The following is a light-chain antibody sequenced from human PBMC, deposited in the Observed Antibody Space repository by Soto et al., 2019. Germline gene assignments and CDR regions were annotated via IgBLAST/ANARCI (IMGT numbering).Light chain of an antibody. V-gene: IGLV1-40*01. CDR1: SSNIGAGYD. CDR2: GNT. J-gene: IGLJ2*01. CDR3: QSYDSSQSAAVV. Sequence: QPVLTQPPSVSGAPGQRVTISCTGSSSNIGAGYDVHWYQQLPGTAPKLLIYGNTNRPSGVPDRFSGSKSGTSASLAITGLQSEDEADYYCQSYDSSQSAAVVFGGRTKLTVL.